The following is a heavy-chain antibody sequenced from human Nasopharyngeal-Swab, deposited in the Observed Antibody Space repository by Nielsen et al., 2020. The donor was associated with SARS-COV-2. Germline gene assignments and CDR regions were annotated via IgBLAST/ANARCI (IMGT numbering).Heavy chain of an antibody. CDR3: ARDRVDRSSWGYYYYGMDV. J-gene: IGHJ6*02. D-gene: IGHD6-13*01. Sequence: GALKIPCAASGFTFSSYDMHWVRQATGKGLEWVSAIGTAGDTYYPGSVKGRFTISRENAKNSLYLQMNSLRAGDTAVYYCARDRVDRSSWGYYYYGMDVWSQGTTVTVSS. CDR2: IGTAGDT. CDR1: GFTFSSYD. V-gene: IGHV3-13*01.